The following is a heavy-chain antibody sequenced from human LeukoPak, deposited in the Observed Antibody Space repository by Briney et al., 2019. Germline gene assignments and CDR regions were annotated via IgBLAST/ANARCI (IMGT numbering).Heavy chain of an antibody. CDR3: ARGGDYSDYGLYYFDY. D-gene: IGHD4-11*01. CDR2: ISYDGSNK. CDR1: GFTFSSYA. J-gene: IGHJ4*02. Sequence: PGGSLRLSCAASGFTFSSYAMHWVRQAPGKGLEWVAVISYDGSNKYYADSVKGRFTISRDNSKNTLYLQMNSLRAEDTAVYYCARGGDYSDYGLYYFDYWGQGTPVTVSS. V-gene: IGHV3-30-3*01.